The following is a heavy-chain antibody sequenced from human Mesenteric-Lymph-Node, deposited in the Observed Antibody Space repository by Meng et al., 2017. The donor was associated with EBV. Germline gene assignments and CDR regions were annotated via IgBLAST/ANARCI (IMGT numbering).Heavy chain of an antibody. CDR3: AGWSARLEY. D-gene: IGHD3-3*01. J-gene: IGHJ4*02. Sequence: QIPLKESGPTLWNPTQTLTLTCTFSGFSLSTRGVLVGWIRQPPGQALEWHALVYWDDDKRYSPSLKSRLSITKNTSKNQVVLTMADMDPVDTGTYYCAGWSARLEYWGPGTLVTVSS. CDR2: VYWDDDK. CDR1: GFSLSTRGVL. V-gene: IGHV2-5*02.